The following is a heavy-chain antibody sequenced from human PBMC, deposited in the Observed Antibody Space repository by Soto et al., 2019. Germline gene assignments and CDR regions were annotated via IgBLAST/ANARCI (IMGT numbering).Heavy chain of an antibody. CDR1: AGSISSSSYY. J-gene: IGHJ4*02. CDR3: ARPGDTIDY. D-gene: IGHD3-16*01. Sequence: QLQLQESGPGLVKPSETLSLTCTVSAGSISSSSYYWGWIRQPPGKGMEWIGSIYYSGSTYYNPSLKMRVTIGVHKSENQLYLEGNSVSAPGTAVYYCARPGDTIDYWGQGTLDTVSS. V-gene: IGHV4-39*01. CDR2: IYYSGST.